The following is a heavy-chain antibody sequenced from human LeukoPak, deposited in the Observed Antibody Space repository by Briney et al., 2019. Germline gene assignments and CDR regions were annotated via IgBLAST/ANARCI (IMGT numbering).Heavy chain of an antibody. Sequence: ASVKVSCKASGYTFTGYYMHWVRQAPGQGLEWMGWINPNSGGTNYAQKFQGRVTMTRDTSISTVYMELSRLRSDDTAVYYCARASGSYWWFDSWGQGTLVTVSS. CDR3: ARASGSYWWFDS. D-gene: IGHD1-26*01. CDR1: GYTFTGYY. CDR2: INPNSGGT. V-gene: IGHV1-2*02. J-gene: IGHJ5*01.